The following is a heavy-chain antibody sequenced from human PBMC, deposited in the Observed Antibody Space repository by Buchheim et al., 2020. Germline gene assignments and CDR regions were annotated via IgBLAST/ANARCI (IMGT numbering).Heavy chain of an antibody. CDR3: ARVVHDYSNYELLSGMDV. V-gene: IGHV1-3*05. Sequence: QVQLVQSGAEEKKPGASVKVSCKASGYTFTSYAMHWVRQAPGQRLEWMGWINAGNGNTKYSQKFQGRVTITRDTSASTAYMELSSLRSEDTAVYYCARVVHDYSNYELLSGMDVWGQGTT. J-gene: IGHJ6*02. CDR2: INAGNGNT. D-gene: IGHD4-11*01. CDR1: GYTFTSYA.